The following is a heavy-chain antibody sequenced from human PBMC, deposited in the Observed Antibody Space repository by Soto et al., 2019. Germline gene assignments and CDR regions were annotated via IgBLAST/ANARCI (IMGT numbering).Heavy chain of an antibody. D-gene: IGHD3-10*01. CDR2: IWYDGSNK. V-gene: IGHV3-33*01. Sequence: QVQLVESGGGVVQPGRSLRLSCAASGFTFSSYGMHWVRQAPGKGLEWVAVIWYDGSNKYYADSVKGRFTISRDNSKNTLYLLMNSLGAEDTAVYYCARDSYDSGSFDYWGQGTLVTVSS. J-gene: IGHJ4*02. CDR3: ARDSYDSGSFDY. CDR1: GFTFSSYG.